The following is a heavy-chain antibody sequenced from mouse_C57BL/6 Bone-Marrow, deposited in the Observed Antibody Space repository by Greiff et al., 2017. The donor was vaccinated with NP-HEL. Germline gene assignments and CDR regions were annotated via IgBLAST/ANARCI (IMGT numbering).Heavy chain of an antibody. D-gene: IGHD1-1*01. CDR2: INPSNGGT. CDR1: GYTFTSYW. J-gene: IGHJ2*01. CDR3: ARPGYYGSSPYYFDY. Sequence: QVQLQQPGTELVKPGASVKLSCKASGYTFTSYWMHWVKQRPGQGLEWIGNINPSNGGTNYNEKFKSKATLTVDKSSSTAYMQLNSLTSEDSAVYYCARPGYYGSSPYYFDYWGQGTTLTVSS. V-gene: IGHV1-53*01.